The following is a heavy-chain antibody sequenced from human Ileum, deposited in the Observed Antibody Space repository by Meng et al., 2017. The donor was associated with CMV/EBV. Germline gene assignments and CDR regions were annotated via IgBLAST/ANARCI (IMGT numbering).Heavy chain of an antibody. CDR1: GSTFSRYA. CDR2: IHGTDSDT. J-gene: IGHJ4*02. Sequence: GGLLRLSCATSGSTFSRYAMSWVRQAPGKGLEWVSTIHGTDSDTYYADSVRGRFTISRHNSMNTLFLQMNSRRAEDTAIYYCARYYDFWGGSANVYFFDYWGQGTLVTVSS. D-gene: IGHD3-3*01. V-gene: IGHV3-23*05. CDR3: ARYYDFWGGSANVYFFDY.